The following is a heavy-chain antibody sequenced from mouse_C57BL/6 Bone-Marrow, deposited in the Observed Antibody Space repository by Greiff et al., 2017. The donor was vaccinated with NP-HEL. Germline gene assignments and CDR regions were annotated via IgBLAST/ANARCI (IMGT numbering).Heavy chain of an antibody. Sequence: EVKLMESGGGLVKPGGSLKLSCAASGFTFSSYTMSWVRQTPEKRLEWVATISGGGGNTYYPDSVKGRFTISRDNAKNTLYLQMSSLRSEDTALYYWASPEGYPFAYWGQGTLVTVSA. J-gene: IGHJ3*01. CDR3: ASPEGYPFAY. CDR1: GFTFSSYT. CDR2: ISGGGGNT. V-gene: IGHV5-9*01. D-gene: IGHD2-2*01.